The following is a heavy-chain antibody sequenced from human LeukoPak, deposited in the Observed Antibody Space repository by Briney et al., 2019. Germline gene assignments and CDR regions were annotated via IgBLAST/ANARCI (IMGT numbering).Heavy chain of an antibody. J-gene: IGHJ3*02. CDR3: ARGTIYCSRTTCQDAFDI. CDR2: MNPNSGDT. Sequence: ASVKVSCKASGYPFSSYDINWVRQATGQGPEWMGWMNPNSGDTGYAQKFRGRVTMTRDTSISTAYMDLSSLRSDDTAVYYCARGTIYCSRTTCQDAFDIWGQGTMVTVSS. D-gene: IGHD2-2*01. V-gene: IGHV1-8*01. CDR1: GYPFSSYD.